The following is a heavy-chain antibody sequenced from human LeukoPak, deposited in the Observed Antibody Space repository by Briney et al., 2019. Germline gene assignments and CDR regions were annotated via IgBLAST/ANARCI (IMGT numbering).Heavy chain of an antibody. CDR1: GGSITSGTYY. D-gene: IGHD2-15*01. V-gene: IGHV4-39*01. J-gene: IGHJ4*02. CDR3: ARASLVVAGPFDS. Sequence: PSETLSLTCTVSGGSITSGTYYWDWIRQPPGKGLEWIGTCFYTGSTYYNPSLRSRVTMSVDTSKNQFSLNLNSVTAADTAVYYCARASLVVAGPFDSWGQGILVIVSS. CDR2: CFYTGST.